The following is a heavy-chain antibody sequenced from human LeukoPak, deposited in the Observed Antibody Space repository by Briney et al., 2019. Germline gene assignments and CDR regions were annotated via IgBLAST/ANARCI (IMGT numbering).Heavy chain of an antibody. J-gene: IGHJ4*02. CDR2: ISYDGSNK. Sequence: GGSLRLSCAASGFTFSTYTIHWVRQAPGKGLEWVAVISYDGSNKYYADSVKGRFTLSRDNSKDTLYLQMDSLRAEDTAVYFCARGYCSSTACPPCDYWGQGTLVTVSS. CDR3: ARGYCSSTACPPCDY. CDR1: GFTFSTYT. V-gene: IGHV3-30*04. D-gene: IGHD2-2*01.